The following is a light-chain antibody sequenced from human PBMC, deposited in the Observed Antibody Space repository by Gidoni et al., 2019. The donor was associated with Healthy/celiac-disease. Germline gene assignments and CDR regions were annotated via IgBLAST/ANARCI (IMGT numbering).Light chain of an antibody. CDR1: QSISSW. J-gene: IGKJ1*01. Sequence: DTQMTQSPSTLSASVGDRVTITCRASQSISSWLAWYQQKTGKAPKLLIYKASSLESGVPSRFSGSGSGTEFTLTISSLQPDDFATYYCQQYNSYSPWTFGQGTKVEIK. CDR2: KAS. V-gene: IGKV1-5*03. CDR3: QQYNSYSPWT.